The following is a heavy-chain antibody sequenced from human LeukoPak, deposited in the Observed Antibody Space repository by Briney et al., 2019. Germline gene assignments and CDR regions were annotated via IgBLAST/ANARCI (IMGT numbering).Heavy chain of an antibody. CDR3: ARDETSHGDYGY. CDR2: ISYDGSNK. J-gene: IGHJ4*02. V-gene: IGHV3-30*03. CDR1: GFTFSDYY. Sequence: GGSLRLSCAASGFTFSDYYMSWIRQAPGKGLEWVAVISYDGSNKYYADSVKGRFTISRDNSKNTLYLQMNSLRAEDTAVYYCARDETSHGDYGYWGQGTLVTVSS. D-gene: IGHD4-17*01.